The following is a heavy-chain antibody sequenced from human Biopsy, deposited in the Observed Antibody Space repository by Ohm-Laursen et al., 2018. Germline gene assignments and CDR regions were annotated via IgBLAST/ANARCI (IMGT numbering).Heavy chain of an antibody. D-gene: IGHD2/OR15-2a*01. CDR2: IYYSGNT. CDR3: AREDYYTWFDP. V-gene: IGHV4-61*01. CDR1: GGSSNGGSYY. J-gene: IGHJ5*02. Sequence: GTLSLTCTVSGGSSNGGSYYWSWLRQPPGKGLEWIGYIYYSGNTHYNPSLKSRVTMSIDTSKNQFSLRLSSVTSADTAVYYCAREDYYTWFDPWGQGTLVTVSS.